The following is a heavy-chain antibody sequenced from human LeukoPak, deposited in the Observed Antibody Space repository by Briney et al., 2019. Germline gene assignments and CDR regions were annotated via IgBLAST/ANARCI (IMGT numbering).Heavy chain of an antibody. D-gene: IGHD2-2*01. CDR2: INPKDGST. CDR3: ARDRGCTTSSCYRTGLRWFDP. V-gene: IGHV1-46*01. Sequence: ASVKVSCKTSGDSFTTYYFHWVRQAPGQGLEWVATINPKDGSTNYAENFRGRVTLTRDTSTTTLYMDLHSLESADTAVYYCARDRGCTTSSCYRTGLRWFDPWGQGTLVIVS. CDR1: GDSFTTYY. J-gene: IGHJ5*02.